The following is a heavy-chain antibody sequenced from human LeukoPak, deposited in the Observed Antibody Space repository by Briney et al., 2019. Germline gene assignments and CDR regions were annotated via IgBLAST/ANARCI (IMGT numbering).Heavy chain of an antibody. J-gene: IGHJ4*02. Sequence: GASVKVSCKASGGTFSSYTISWVRQAPGQGLEWMGRIIPILGIANYAQEFQGRVTITADKSTSTAYMELSSLRSEDTAVYYCAGEDSSSDRFDYWGQGTLVTVSS. CDR3: AGEDSSSDRFDY. D-gene: IGHD6-6*01. CDR1: GGTFSSYT. V-gene: IGHV1-69*02. CDR2: IIPILGIA.